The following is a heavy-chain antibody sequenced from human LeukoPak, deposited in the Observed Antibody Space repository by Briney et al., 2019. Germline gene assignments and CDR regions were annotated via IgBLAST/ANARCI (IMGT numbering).Heavy chain of an antibody. J-gene: IGHJ4*02. V-gene: IGHV3-23*01. CDR2: ISFSGGST. Sequence: GGSLRLSCAASGFTFSAYAMSWVRQAPGKGLEWVSAISFSGGSTHYADSVKGRFTISRDNSKNTLYLQMNSLRAEDTAVYYCAKPRATEGYFDYWGQGTLVTVSS. CDR3: AKPRATEGYFDY. D-gene: IGHD3-10*01. CDR1: GFTFSAYA.